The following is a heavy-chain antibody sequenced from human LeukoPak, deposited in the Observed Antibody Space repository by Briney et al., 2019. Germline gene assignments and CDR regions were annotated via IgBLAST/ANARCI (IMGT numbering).Heavy chain of an antibody. J-gene: IGHJ4*02. CDR1: GYTFTSYY. D-gene: IGHD3-10*01. V-gene: IGHV1-2*02. Sequence: ASVKVSCKASGYTFTSYYMHWVRQAPGQGLEWMGWINPNSGGTNYAQKFQGRVTMTRDTSISTAYMELSRLRSDDTAMYYCARDSGERGSGSYLIAYWGQGTLVTVSS. CDR2: INPNSGGT. CDR3: ARDSGERGSGSYLIAY.